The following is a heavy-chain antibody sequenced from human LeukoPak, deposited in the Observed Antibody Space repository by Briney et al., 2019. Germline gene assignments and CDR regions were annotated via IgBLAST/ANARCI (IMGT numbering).Heavy chain of an antibody. D-gene: IGHD2-15*01. V-gene: IGHV3-11*01. J-gene: IGHJ4*02. CDR1: GLTFSDYY. CDR2: ISSSGSTI. Sequence: PGGSLRLSCAASGLTFSDYYMSWIRQAPGKGLEWVSYISSSGSTIYYADSVKGRFTISRDNAKNSLYLQMNSLRAEDTAVYSCARCSGGSCYSPVDYWGQGTLVTVSS. CDR3: ARCSGGSCYSPVDY.